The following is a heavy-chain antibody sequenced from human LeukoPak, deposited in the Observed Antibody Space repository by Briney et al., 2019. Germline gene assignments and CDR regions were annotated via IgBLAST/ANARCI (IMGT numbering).Heavy chain of an antibody. V-gene: IGHV3-30*02. CDR1: GFTFSSYG. CDR3: AKAAYSSGFYFDY. CDR2: IRYDGSNK. J-gene: IGHJ4*02. Sequence: QTGGSLRLSCAASGFTFSSYGMHWVRQARGKGLEWVAFIRYDGSNKYYADSVKGRFTISRDNSKNTLYLQMNSLRAEDTAVYYCAKAAYSSGFYFDYWGQGTLVTVSS. D-gene: IGHD6-19*01.